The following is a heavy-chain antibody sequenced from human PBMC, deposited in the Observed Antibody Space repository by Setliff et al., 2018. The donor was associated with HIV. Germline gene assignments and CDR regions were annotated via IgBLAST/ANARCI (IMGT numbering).Heavy chain of an antibody. V-gene: IGHV3-30*04. D-gene: IGHD3-22*01. CDR2: ISFDGRNQ. CDR3: ARGHYDTSAPDY. J-gene: IGHJ4*02. Sequence: PGGSLRLSCVASRFMFSTYAMHWVRQAPGKGLGWVALISFDGRNQYYAASVKGRFTISRDNSKNTLFLQMNSLTPEDTGVYYCARGHYDTSAPDYWGQGTLVTVS. CDR1: RFMFSTYA.